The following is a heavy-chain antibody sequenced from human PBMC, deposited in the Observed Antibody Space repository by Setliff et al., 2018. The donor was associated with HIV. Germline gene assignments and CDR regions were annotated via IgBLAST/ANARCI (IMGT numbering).Heavy chain of an antibody. CDR2: ITGYNGNT. CDR3: ARVGPESLPYTWDDEADTFDI. Sequence: ASVKVSCKASGYIFTNYGISWVRQAPGQGLEWMGWITGYNGNTNYAEKFQGRFTMTIVTSTSTAYLELRSMRSDDTAVYYCARVGPESLPYTWDDEADTFDIWGQGTMVTVSS. D-gene: IGHD1-1*01. V-gene: IGHV1-18*01. CDR1: GYIFTNYG. J-gene: IGHJ3*02.